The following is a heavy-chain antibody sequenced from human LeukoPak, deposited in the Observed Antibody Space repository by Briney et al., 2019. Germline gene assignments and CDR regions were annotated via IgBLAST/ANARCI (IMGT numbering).Heavy chain of an antibody. D-gene: IGHD4-17*01. CDR1: GGSISSGGYY. Sequence: PSQTLSLTCTVSGGSISSGGYYWSWIRQHPGKGLEWIGYIYYSGSTNYNPSLKSRVTISVDTSKNQFSLKLRSVTATDTAVYYCARGGTTMNTVTHFDYWGQGTLVTVSS. V-gene: IGHV4-61*08. CDR2: IYYSGST. J-gene: IGHJ4*02. CDR3: ARGGTTMNTVTHFDY.